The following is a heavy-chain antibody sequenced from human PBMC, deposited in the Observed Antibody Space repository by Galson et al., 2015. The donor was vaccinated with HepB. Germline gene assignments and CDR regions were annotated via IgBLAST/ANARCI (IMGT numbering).Heavy chain of an antibody. V-gene: IGHV3-66*01. CDR2: IYSGGST. CDR3: ARDLPRRGGLDP. J-gene: IGHJ5*02. D-gene: IGHD3-10*01. CDR1: GFTVSSNY. Sequence: SLRLSCAASGFTVSSNYMSWVRQAPGKGLEWVSVIYSGGSTYYADSVKGRFTISRDNSKNTLYLQMNSLRAEDTAVYYCARDLPRRGGLDPWGQGTLVTVSS.